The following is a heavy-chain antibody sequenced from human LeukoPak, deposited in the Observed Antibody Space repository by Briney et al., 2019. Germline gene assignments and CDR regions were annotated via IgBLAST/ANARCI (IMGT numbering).Heavy chain of an antibody. Sequence: SVKVSCKASGGTFSSYAISWVRQAPGQGLEWMGGIIPIFGTANYAQKFQGRVTITADESTSTAYMELSSLRSEDTAVYYCAKGVGGGKDIVVVPAVPTDYWGQGTLVTVSS. J-gene: IGHJ4*02. CDR1: GGTFSSYA. D-gene: IGHD2-2*01. CDR3: AKGVGGGKDIVVVPAVPTDY. CDR2: IIPIFGTA. V-gene: IGHV1-69*13.